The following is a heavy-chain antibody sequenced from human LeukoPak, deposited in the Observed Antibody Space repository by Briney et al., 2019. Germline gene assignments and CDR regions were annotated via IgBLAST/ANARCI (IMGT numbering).Heavy chain of an antibody. Sequence: SETLSLTCTVSGGSISSGGYYWSWIRQHPGKGLEWIGYIYYRGSTYYNPSLKSRVTISVDTSKNQFSLKLSSVTAADTAVYYCAVERAGKTRQFDPWGQGTLVTVSS. CDR2: IYYRGST. V-gene: IGHV4-31*03. CDR3: AVERAGKTRQFDP. D-gene: IGHD1-1*01. J-gene: IGHJ5*02. CDR1: GGSISSGGYY.